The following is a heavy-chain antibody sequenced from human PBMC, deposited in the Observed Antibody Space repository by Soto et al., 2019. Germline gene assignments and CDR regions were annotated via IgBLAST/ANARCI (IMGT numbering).Heavy chain of an antibody. CDR1: GFTFSSYA. CDR2: ISYDGSNK. Sequence: QVQLVESGGGVVQPGRSLRLSCAASGFTFSSYAMHWVRQAPGKGLEWVAVISYDGSNKYYADSVKGRFTISRDNSKNTLYLQMNSLRAEDTAVYYCARDGPYGGYCSGGSCYRGRYYYYYGMDVWGQGTTVTVSS. J-gene: IGHJ6*02. CDR3: ARDGPYGGYCSGGSCYRGRYYYYYGMDV. V-gene: IGHV3-30-3*01. D-gene: IGHD2-15*01.